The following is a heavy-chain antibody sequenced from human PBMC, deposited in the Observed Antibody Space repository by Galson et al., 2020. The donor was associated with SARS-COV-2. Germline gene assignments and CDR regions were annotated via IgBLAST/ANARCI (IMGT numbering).Heavy chain of an antibody. CDR3: ARDLGWQKEDHFDY. D-gene: IGHD7-27*01. CDR1: GFTFSSYG. J-gene: IGHJ4*02. CDR2: IWYDGSNK. V-gene: IGHV3-33*01. Sequence: GGSLRLSCAASGFTFSSYGMHWVRQAPGKGLEWVAVIWYDGSNKYYADSVKGRFTISRDNSKNTLYLQMNSLRAEDTAVYYCARDLGWQKEDHFDYWGQGTLVTVSS.